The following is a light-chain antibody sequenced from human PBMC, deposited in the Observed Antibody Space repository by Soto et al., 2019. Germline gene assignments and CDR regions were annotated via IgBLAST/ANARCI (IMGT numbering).Light chain of an antibody. Sequence: ETLWTQSSATLSLSPGERATLSCRPSQSVSNYLAWYQQKPGQAPRLLIYDASNRATGIPARFSGSGSGTDFTLTISSLQLEDFAAYYCQQNYSTPLAFGGGTKVDIK. J-gene: IGKJ4*01. CDR1: QSVSNY. CDR3: QQNYSTPLA. CDR2: DAS. V-gene: IGKV3-11*01.